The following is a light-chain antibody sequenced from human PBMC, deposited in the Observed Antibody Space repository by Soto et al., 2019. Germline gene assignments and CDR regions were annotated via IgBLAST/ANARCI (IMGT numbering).Light chain of an antibody. Sequence: QSVLTQPPSVSGAPGQRVTISCTGSSSNIGAGYDVHWYQQLPGTAPKLLIYGNSNRPSGVPDRFSGSKSGTSASLAIPGRQAEDEADYYCQSYDSSLSGWVFGGGTKLTVL. V-gene: IGLV1-40*01. CDR3: QSYDSSLSGWV. CDR2: GNS. CDR1: SSNIGAGYD. J-gene: IGLJ3*02.